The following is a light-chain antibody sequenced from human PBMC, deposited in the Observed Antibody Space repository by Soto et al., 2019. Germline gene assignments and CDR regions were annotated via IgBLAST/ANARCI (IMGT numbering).Light chain of an antibody. CDR2: KAS. V-gene: IGKV1-5*03. J-gene: IGKJ1*01. CDR3: QQYYDYSWT. CDR1: QSISNW. Sequence: DVQMTQSPSTLSASVGDRVTITCRASQSISNWLAWFQQKPGKAPKLLIYKASNLESGVPSTFSGSASGTGFTLTISSLQPDDFATYYCQQYYDYSWTFGQGTKVDIK.